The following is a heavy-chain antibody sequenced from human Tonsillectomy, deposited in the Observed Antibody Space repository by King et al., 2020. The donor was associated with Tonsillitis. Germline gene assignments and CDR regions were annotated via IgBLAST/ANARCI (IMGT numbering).Heavy chain of an antibody. CDR3: ARDQEYYYGMAV. CDR1: GYSFTGYY. V-gene: IGHV1-2*02. D-gene: IGHD6-6*01. Sequence: QVQLVESGAEVKKPGASVKVSCKTSGYSFTGYYMHWVRQAPGQGLEWMGWIKPNTGDTNYAQKFQGRVTMTRDTSITTAYMELSRLRSDDTAVYYCARDQEYYYGMAVWGQGTTVTASS. J-gene: IGHJ6*02. CDR2: IKPNTGDT.